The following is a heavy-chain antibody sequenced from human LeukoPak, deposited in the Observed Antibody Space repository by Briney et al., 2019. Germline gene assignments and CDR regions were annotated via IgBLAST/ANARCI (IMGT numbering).Heavy chain of an antibody. Sequence: SETLSLTCSVSGGSIRSRTYFWGWIRQPPGKGLEWIGSIYSNGDTYYNPSLKSRVTISVDTSKNQFSLKLSSVTAADTAVYYCARNYAYCDYWGQGTLVTVSS. CDR3: ARNYAYCDY. V-gene: IGHV4-39*07. CDR1: GGSIRSRTYF. CDR2: IYSNGDT. J-gene: IGHJ4*02. D-gene: IGHD1-7*01.